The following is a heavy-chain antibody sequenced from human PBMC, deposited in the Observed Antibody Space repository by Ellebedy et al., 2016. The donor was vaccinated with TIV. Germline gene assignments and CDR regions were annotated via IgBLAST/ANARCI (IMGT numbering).Heavy chain of an antibody. J-gene: IGHJ4*02. D-gene: IGHD3-22*01. Sequence: GGSLRLXCAASGFTFSNFAMSWVRQAPGKGLEWVSSISGGGGSTHYADSVKDRFTISRDNSKNTLYLQMDRLRAEDTAVYYCAKNLIIMIVLGQFDYWGQGTLVTVSS. V-gene: IGHV3-23*01. CDR3: AKNLIIMIVLGQFDY. CDR1: GFTFSNFA. CDR2: ISGGGGST.